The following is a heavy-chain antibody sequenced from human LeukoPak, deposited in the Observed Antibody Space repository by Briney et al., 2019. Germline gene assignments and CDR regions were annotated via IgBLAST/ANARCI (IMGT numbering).Heavy chain of an antibody. J-gene: IGHJ4*02. CDR3: ARGSSGYY. CDR2: IYSGGST. V-gene: IGHV3-53*01. Sequence: GGSLRLSCAASGFTFSSYAMSWVRQAPGKGLEWVSVIYSGGSTYYADSVKGRFTISRDNSKNTLYLQMNSLRAEDTAVYYCARGSSGYYWGQGTLVTVSS. D-gene: IGHD3-22*01. CDR1: GFTFSSYA.